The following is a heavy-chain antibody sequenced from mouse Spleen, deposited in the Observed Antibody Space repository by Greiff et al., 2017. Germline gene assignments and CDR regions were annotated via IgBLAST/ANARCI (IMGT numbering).Heavy chain of an antibody. CDR1: GYTFTSYW. J-gene: IGHJ4*01. CDR3: ARNYRYYYAMDY. Sequence: QVQLQQPGAELVKPGASVKLSCKASGYTFTSYWMQWVKQRPGQGLEWIGEIDPSDSYTNYNQKFKGKATLTVDTSSSTAYMQLSSLTSEDSAVYYCARNYRYYYAMDYWGQGTSVTVSS. D-gene: IGHD2-14*01. CDR2: IDPSDSYT. V-gene: IGHV1-50*01.